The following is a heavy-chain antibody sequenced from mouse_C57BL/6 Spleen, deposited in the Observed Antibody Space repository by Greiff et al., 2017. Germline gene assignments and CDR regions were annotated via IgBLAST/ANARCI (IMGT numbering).Heavy chain of an antibody. CDR3: ASQSSYWYFDV. Sequence: VQLVESGPELVKPGASVKISCKASGYAFSSSWMNWVKQRPGKGLEWIGRIYPGDGDTNYNGKFKGKATLTADKASSTAYMQLSSLTSEDSAVYFCASQSSYWYFDVWGTGTTVTVSS. D-gene: IGHD1-1*01. CDR1: GYAFSSSW. J-gene: IGHJ1*03. V-gene: IGHV1-82*01. CDR2: IYPGDGDT.